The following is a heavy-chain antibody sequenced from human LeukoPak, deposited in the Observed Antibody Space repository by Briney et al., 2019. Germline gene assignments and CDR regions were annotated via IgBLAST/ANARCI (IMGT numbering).Heavy chain of an antibody. D-gene: IGHD3-22*01. CDR3: ARHSKYYYDSSGSYVGYFQH. J-gene: IGHJ1*01. CDR1: GGSISVYY. CDR2: IYYSGST. V-gene: IGHV4-59*08. Sequence: PSETLSLTCTVSGGSISVYYWSWIRQPPGKGLEWIGYIYYSGSTNYNPSLKSRVTISVDTSKNQFSLKLSSVTAADTAVYYCARHSKYYYDSSGSYVGYFQHWGQGTLDTVSS.